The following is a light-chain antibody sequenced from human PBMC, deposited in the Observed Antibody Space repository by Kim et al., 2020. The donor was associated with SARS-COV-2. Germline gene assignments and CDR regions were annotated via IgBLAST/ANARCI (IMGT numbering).Light chain of an antibody. CDR1: ILRSYY. CDR3: QSRDSGGNVV. J-gene: IGLJ2*01. CDR2: GRN. Sequence: SSELTQDPAVSVALGQTVRITCQGDILRSYYATWYQQKPRQAPLLVIFGRNNRPSGIPDRFSGSTSGNTASLTISGAQAEDEADFYCQSRDSGGNVVFGGGTKLTVL. V-gene: IGLV3-19*01.